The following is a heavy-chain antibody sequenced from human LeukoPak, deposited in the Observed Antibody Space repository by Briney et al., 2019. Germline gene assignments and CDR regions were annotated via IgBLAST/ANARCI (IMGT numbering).Heavy chain of an antibody. CDR3: AKDGSRAWDIGFQH. V-gene: IGHV3-23*01. J-gene: IGHJ1*01. D-gene: IGHD2-15*01. CDR1: RFTFSSYG. Sequence: GGTLRLSCAASRFTFSSYGMSWVRQAPGKGLEWVSGISSSGGSTYYADSVKGRFDISRDNSRNTLYLQMNSLRAEDTAVYYCAKDGSRAWDIGFQHWGQGTLVTVSS. CDR2: ISSSGGST.